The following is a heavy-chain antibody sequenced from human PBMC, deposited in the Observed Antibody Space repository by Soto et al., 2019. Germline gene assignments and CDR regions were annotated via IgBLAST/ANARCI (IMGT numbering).Heavy chain of an antibody. CDR1: GYSFTSYW. D-gene: IGHD6-19*01. CDR2: IYPGDSDT. CDR3: ARQGIAVAGTSNYYYYGMDV. Sequence: GESLKISCKGSGYSFTSYWIGWVRQMPGKGLEWMGIIYPGDSDTRYSPYFQGQVTISADKSISTAYLQWSSLKASDTAMYYCARQGIAVAGTSNYYYYGMDVWGQGTTVTVS. V-gene: IGHV5-51*01. J-gene: IGHJ6*02.